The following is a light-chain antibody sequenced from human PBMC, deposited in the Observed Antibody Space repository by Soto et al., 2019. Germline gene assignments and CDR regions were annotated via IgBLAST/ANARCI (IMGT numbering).Light chain of an antibody. CDR3: QQANSFLWT. CDR1: QGISSW. Sequence: DIQMTQSPSSVSASVGDRVTITCRASQGISSWLAWYQQKPGKAPKLLIYAASSLQSGVPSRFKGNGSGTDFTPTIRSLQTEGFGTYYCQQANSFLWTFGQGTKVEIK. CDR2: AAS. V-gene: IGKV1-12*01. J-gene: IGKJ1*01.